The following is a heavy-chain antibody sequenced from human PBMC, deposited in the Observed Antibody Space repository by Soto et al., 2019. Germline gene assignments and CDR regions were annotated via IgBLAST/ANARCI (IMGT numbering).Heavy chain of an antibody. V-gene: IGHV4-4*07. CDR1: GGSISSYY. J-gene: IGHJ5*02. CDR3: ARDHRYGLRVYAIAWFDP. CDR2: IYTSGST. D-gene: IGHD2-8*01. Sequence: QVQLQESGPGLVKPSETLSLTCTVSGGSISSYYWSWIRQPAGQGLEWIGRIYTSGSTTYNPSLKHRVTMSVDTSKNQFTLQLSSVTAADTAVYYCARDHRYGLRVYAIAWFDPWGQGTLVTVSS.